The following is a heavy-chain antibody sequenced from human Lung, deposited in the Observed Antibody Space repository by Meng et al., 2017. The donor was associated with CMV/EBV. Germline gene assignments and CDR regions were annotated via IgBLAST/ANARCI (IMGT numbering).Heavy chain of an antibody. Sequence: QVQLLQSGPGLVKPSQTLSLTCAISGEIVSSNSAAWHWIRQSPSRGLEWLGRTYYRSKWYHEYAVSVKSRITISPDTPKNQFSLQLNSMTPEDTAVYYCARGINGGCGDWGQGTLVTVSS. CDR3: ARGINGGCGD. V-gene: IGHV6-1*01. CDR2: TYYRSKWYH. J-gene: IGHJ4*02. CDR1: GEIVSSNSAA. D-gene: IGHD4-23*01.